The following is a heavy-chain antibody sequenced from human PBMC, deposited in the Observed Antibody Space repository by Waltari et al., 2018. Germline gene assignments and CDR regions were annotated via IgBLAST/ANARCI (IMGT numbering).Heavy chain of an antibody. CDR2: IYYSGST. D-gene: IGHD3-16*01. CDR3: AREVGGGPFDY. J-gene: IGHJ4*02. CDR1: GSSTSRRDYY. V-gene: IGHV4-30-4*08. Sequence: QVQLQESGPGLVKPSQTLSLTCPVSGSSTSRRDYYWSWIRQPPGKGLEWIGYIYYSGSTYYNPSLKSRVTISVDTSKNQFSLKLSSVTAADTAVYYCAREVGGGPFDYWGQGTLVTVSS.